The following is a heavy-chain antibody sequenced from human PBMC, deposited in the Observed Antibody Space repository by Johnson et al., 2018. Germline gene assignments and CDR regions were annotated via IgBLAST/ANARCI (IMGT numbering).Heavy chain of an antibody. V-gene: IGHV3-33*06. CDR1: GFTFSSYG. J-gene: IGHJ6*02. Sequence: QVQLVQSGGGVVQPGRSLRLSCAASGFTFSSYGVHWVRQAPGKGLEWVAVIWYDGTNKYYTDSVKGRFTISRDNSKNTLYLQMNSLRAEDTAVYCCAKDRGPVAYYDMLTGDYYYYYAMDVWGQGTTVTVSS. CDR3: AKDRGPVAYYDMLTGDYYYYYAMDV. CDR2: IWYDGTNK. D-gene: IGHD3-9*01.